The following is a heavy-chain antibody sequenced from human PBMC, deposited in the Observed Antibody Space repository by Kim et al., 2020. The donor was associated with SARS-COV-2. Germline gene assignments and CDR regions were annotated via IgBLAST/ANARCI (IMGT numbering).Heavy chain of an antibody. J-gene: IGHJ3*02. CDR1: GSA. CDR3: TSVPGPTLAFWDAFDI. Sequence: GSARVWVHQVYWKGLGVVAHSRSKTNTYATAYAGSVKGRLSIPRDDSKNTAYLQMNSLKTEDTAMYYCTSVPGPTLAFWDAFDIWGQWTMV. V-gene: IGHV3-73*01. CDR2: SRSKTNTYAT. D-gene: IGHD1-1*01.